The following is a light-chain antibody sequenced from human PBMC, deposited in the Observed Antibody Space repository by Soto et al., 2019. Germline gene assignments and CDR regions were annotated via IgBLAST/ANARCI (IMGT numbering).Light chain of an antibody. CDR3: TSYTNGYTYV. CDR2: NVY. V-gene: IGLV2-14*01. Sequence: QSVLTQPASVSGSPGQLITISCTGTSSDVGGYDYVGWYQQHPGKAPKLMIYNVYNRPSGVSFRFSGSKSGNTASLTISGLQTEDEADYYCTSYTNGYTYVFGTGTKVTVL. J-gene: IGLJ1*01. CDR1: SSDVGGYDY.